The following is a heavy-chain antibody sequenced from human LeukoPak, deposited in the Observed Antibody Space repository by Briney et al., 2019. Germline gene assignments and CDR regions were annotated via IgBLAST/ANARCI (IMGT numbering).Heavy chain of an antibody. CDR3: AKGDFRRWEAAALVGATNFDY. CDR2: ISWNSGSI. V-gene: IGHV3-9*01. CDR1: GFTFDDYA. D-gene: IGHD1-26*01. Sequence: PGGSLRLSCAASGFTFDDYAMHWVRQAPGKGLEWVSGISWNSGSIGYADSVKGRFTISRDNAKNSLYLQMNSLRAEDTALYYCAKGDFRRWEAAALVGATNFDYWGQGTLVTVSS. J-gene: IGHJ4*02.